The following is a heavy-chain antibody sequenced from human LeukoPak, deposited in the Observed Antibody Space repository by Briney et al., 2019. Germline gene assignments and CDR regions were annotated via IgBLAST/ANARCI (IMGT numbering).Heavy chain of an antibody. D-gene: IGHD5-18*01. CDR1: GFTFSSYS. V-gene: IGHV3-21*01. CDR3: ARDLTVDTAMGTADY. J-gene: IGHJ4*02. CDR2: ISSDSFYI. Sequence: GGSLRLSCAASGFTFSSYSMNWVRQAPGKGLEWVSSISSDSFYIYYADSLRGRFTISRDNAKKLLYLQMNSLRAEDTAVYYCARDLTVDTAMGTADYWGQGTLVTVSS.